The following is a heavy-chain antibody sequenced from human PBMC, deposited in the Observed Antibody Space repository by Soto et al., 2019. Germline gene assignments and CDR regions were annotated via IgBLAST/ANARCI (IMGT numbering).Heavy chain of an antibody. J-gene: IGHJ3*02. CDR3: VRDDRWAFDI. CDR2: ISVGSGSI. V-gene: IGHV3-48*01. CDR1: GFSFRSYA. D-gene: IGHD3-22*01. Sequence: EEQLVESGGGLGQPGGSLRVSCAASGFSFRSYAMNWVRQAPGKGLEWVSYISVGSGSIFYADSVKGRFTISRDDAKISLYLQMNTLRGEDTAVYHCVRDDRWAFDIWGQGTMVTVSS.